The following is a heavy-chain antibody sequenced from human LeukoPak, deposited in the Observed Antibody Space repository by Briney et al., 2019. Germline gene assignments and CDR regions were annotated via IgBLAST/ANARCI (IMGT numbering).Heavy chain of an antibody. J-gene: IGHJ1*01. D-gene: IGHD3-9*01. CDR3: AKDGNDVLPYYPEYFQH. V-gene: IGHV3-21*04. CDR1: GFTFNSYN. CDR2: ISSSSSYM. Sequence: PGGSLRLSCVASGFTFNSYNMNWVRQAPGKGLEWVSSISSSSSYMYSADSVEGRFTISRDNAKNSLYLHMNSLRAEDTAVYYCAKDGNDVLPYYPEYFQHWGQGTLVTVSS.